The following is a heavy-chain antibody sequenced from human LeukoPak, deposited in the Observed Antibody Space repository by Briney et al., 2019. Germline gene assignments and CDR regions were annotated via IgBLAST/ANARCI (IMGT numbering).Heavy chain of an antibody. CDR1: GFTFSSYG. V-gene: IGHV3-30*18. CDR2: ISYDGSNN. D-gene: IGHD2-21*02. J-gene: IGHJ4*02. Sequence: GMSLRLSCAASGFTFSSYGMHWVRQAPGKGLERVAFISYDGSNNYYADSVKGRFTISRDNSKNTLYLQMNSLRAEDTAMYYCAKEAAYCGGDCYSGSDYWGQGTLVTVSS. CDR3: AKEAAYCGGDCYSGSDY.